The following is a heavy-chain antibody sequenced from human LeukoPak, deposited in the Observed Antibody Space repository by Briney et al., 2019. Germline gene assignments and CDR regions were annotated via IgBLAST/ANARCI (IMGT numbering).Heavy chain of an antibody. CDR2: IMPVLGTT. J-gene: IGHJ4*02. V-gene: IGHV1-69*05. Sequence: SVKVSCKASGGTFSSYAINWVRQAPGQGLEWMGGIMPVLGTTKYAQKFQGRVTITTDESTSTVYMELSSLRSEDTAMYYCARGSRDIAAAGIVMYNFDSWGQGTLVTVSS. D-gene: IGHD6-13*01. CDR3: ARGSRDIAAAGIVMYNFDS. CDR1: GGTFSSYA.